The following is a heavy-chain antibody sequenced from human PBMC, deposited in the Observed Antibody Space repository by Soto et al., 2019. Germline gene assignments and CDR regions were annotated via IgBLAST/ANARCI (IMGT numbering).Heavy chain of an antibody. CDR2: IIPIFGTA. CDR1: GGTFSSYA. Sequence: SVKVSCKASGGTFSSYAISWVRQAPGQGLEWMGGIIPIFGTANYAQKFQGRVTITADESTSTAYMGLSSLRSEDTAVYYCARGSRIAAVGPYYYGMDVWGQGTTVTVSS. D-gene: IGHD6-13*01. CDR3: ARGSRIAAVGPYYYGMDV. J-gene: IGHJ6*02. V-gene: IGHV1-69*13.